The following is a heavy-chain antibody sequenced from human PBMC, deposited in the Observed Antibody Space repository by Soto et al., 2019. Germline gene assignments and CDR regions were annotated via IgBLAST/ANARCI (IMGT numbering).Heavy chain of an antibody. CDR2: IYYSGST. CDR3: ARRLVFQLTPFDY. Sequence: QLQLQESGPGLVKPSETLSLTCTVSGGSISSSSYYWGWIRQPPGKGLEWIGSIYYSGSTYYNPSLKSRVTISVDTSTNQFSLKLSSVTAADTAVYYCARRLVFQLTPFDYSCQGTLVTVSS. D-gene: IGHD1-1*01. J-gene: IGHJ4*02. CDR1: GGSISSSSYY. V-gene: IGHV4-39*01.